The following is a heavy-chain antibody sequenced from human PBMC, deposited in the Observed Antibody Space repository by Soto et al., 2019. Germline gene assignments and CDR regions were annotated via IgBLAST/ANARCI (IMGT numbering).Heavy chain of an antibody. J-gene: IGHJ4*02. D-gene: IGHD3-10*01. CDR2: ISYDGSNK. Sequence: QVQLVESGGGVVQPGRSLRLSCAASGFTFSSYTMHWVRQAPGKGLEWVAVISYDGSNKYYADSVKGRFTISRDNSKNTLYLQMNSLRAEDTAVYYCARGFTMVRGVILDYFDYWGQGTLVTVSS. V-gene: IGHV3-30-3*01. CDR3: ARGFTMVRGVILDYFDY. CDR1: GFTFSSYT.